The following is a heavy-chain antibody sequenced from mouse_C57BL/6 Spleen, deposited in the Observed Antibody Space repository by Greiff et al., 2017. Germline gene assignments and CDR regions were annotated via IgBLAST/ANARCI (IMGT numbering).Heavy chain of an antibody. Sequence: VQLQQSGAELVRPGASVTLSCTASGYTFPDYEMHWVKQTPVHGLEWIGAIDPEPGGTAYNQTFKGKAILTADKSSSTAYMELRSLTSEDSAVYYCTTMITTGGYYAMDYWGQGTSVTVSS. V-gene: IGHV1-15*01. CDR3: TTMITTGGYYAMDY. CDR1: GYTFPDYE. CDR2: IDPEPGGT. J-gene: IGHJ4*01. D-gene: IGHD2-4*01.